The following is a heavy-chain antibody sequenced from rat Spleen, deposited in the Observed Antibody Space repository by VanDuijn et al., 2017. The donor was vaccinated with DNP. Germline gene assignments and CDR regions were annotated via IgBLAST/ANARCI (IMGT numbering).Heavy chain of an antibody. CDR3: IRWNSGHFDY. J-gene: IGHJ2*01. CDR2: IGSDGYTP. V-gene: IGHV5-22*01. CDR1: GFTFSNYA. Sequence: EVQLVESGGGLVQPGRSLKLSCAASGFTFSNYAMAWVRQAPTKGLEWVASIGSDGYTPYYGDSVKGRFTISRDNAKSTLYLQMNSLRSEDMATYYCIRWNSGHFDYWGQGVMVTVSS. D-gene: IGHD4-3*01.